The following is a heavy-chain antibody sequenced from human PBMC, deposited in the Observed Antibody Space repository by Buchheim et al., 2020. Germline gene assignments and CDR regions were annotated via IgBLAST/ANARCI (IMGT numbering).Heavy chain of an antibody. D-gene: IGHD3-22*01. CDR1: GFTFSSYS. J-gene: IGHJ4*02. CDR2: ISSSSSTI. Sequence: EVQLVESGGGLVQPGGSLRLSCAASGFTFSSYSMNWVRQAPGKGLEWVSYISSSSSTIYYSDSVKGRFTISRDNAKNSLYLQMNSLRAEDTAVYYCERDFVYYYDSSGYRYFDYWGQGTL. CDR3: ERDFVYYYDSSGYRYFDY. V-gene: IGHV3-48*01.